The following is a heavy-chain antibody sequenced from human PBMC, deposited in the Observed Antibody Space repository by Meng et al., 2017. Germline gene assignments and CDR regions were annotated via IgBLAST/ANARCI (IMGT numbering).Heavy chain of an antibody. CDR3: ARDFDY. J-gene: IGHJ4*02. Sequence: QVQVVESRGYVVPPGKSLTLSCAVCGFIFNNYEMLWVRQAPGKGLEWVACITKDGSRKYILGSVRGRFTISRDNSKNTLYLEMNSLRSEDTALYYCARDFDYWGQGTLVTVSS. CDR2: ITKDGSRK. V-gene: IGHV3-30*16. CDR1: GFIFNNYE.